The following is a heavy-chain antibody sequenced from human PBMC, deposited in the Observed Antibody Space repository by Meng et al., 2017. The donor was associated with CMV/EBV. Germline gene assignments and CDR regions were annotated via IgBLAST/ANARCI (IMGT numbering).Heavy chain of an antibody. CDR3: ARDRTLRFLVWLNTHFDY. D-gene: IGHD3-3*01. CDR2: IKQDGSEK. J-gene: IGHJ4*02. Sequence: GESLKISCAASGFTFSSYWMSWVRQAPGKGLEWVANIKQDGSEKYYVDSVKGRFTISRDNAKNSLYLQMNSLRAEDTAVYYCARDRTLRFLVWLNTHFDYWGQGTLVTVSS. CDR1: GFTFSSYW. V-gene: IGHV3-7*01.